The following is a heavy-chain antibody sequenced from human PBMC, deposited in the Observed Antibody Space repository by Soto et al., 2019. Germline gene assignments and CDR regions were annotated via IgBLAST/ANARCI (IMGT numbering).Heavy chain of an antibody. J-gene: IGHJ4*02. D-gene: IGHD3-3*01. CDR3: ARGVDSWSGYLF. CDR2: IHHSGST. CDR1: GGSFDCYY. Sequence: SSETLSLTCALYGGSFDCYYWNWIRQSPGKGLEWIGEIHHSGSTKYNPSLKSRVSLSVDTSTKQLSLKMTSMTAADRGVYYCARGVDSWSGYLFWGQGTLVTVSS. V-gene: IGHV4-34*01.